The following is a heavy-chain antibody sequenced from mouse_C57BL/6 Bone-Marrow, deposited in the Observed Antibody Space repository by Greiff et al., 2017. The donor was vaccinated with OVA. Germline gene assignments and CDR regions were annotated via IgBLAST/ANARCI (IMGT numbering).Heavy chain of an antibody. Sequence: DVHLVESGGGLVKPGGSLKLSCAASGFTFSSYAMSWVRQTPEKRLEWVATISDGGSYTYYPDNIKGRFTISRDNAKNNLYLQMSHLKSEDTAMYYCALGTNWDVYFDVWGTGTTVTVSS. CDR2: ISDGGSYT. CDR1: GFTFSSYA. D-gene: IGHD4-1*01. CDR3: ALGTNWDVYFDV. J-gene: IGHJ1*03. V-gene: IGHV5-4*01.